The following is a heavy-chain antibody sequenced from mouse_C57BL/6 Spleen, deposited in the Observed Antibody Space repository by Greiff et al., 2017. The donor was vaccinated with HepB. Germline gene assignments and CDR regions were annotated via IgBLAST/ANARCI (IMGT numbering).Heavy chain of an antibody. CDR1: GYTFTSYW. CDR2: IDPNSGGT. J-gene: IGHJ3*01. Sequence: QVQLQQPGAELVKPGASVKLSCKASGYTFTSYWMHWVKQRPGRGLEWIGRIDPNSGGTKYNEKFKSKATLTVDKPSSTAYMQLSSLTSEDSAVYYCARETTVVATRAWFAYWGQGTLVTVSA. D-gene: IGHD1-1*01. CDR3: ARETTVVATRAWFAY. V-gene: IGHV1-72*01.